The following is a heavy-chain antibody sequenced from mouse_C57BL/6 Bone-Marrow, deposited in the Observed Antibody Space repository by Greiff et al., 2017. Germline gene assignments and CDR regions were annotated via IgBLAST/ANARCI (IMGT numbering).Heavy chain of an antibody. J-gene: IGHJ1*03. CDR3: ARSRRRPYVDV. Sequence: VQLQESGAELVRPGASVKLSCKASGYTFTDYYINWVKQRPGQGLEWIARIYPGSGNTYYNEKFKGKATLTAEKSSSTAYMQLSSLTSEDSAVYFCARSRRRPYVDVWGTGTTVTVSS. CDR2: IYPGSGNT. CDR1: GYTFTDYY. V-gene: IGHV1-76*01.